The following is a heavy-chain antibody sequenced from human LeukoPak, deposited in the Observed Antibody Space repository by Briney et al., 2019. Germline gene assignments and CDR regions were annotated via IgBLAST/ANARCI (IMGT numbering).Heavy chain of an antibody. CDR3: ARHVTYSSTSSYFDY. CDR1: GYSFTSYW. CDR2: IYPGGSDT. Sequence: GESLKISCNASGYSFTSYWIAWVRQMPGKGLEYMGFIYPGGSDTRCSPSFEGQGTISADKSITTAYLQWSSLKASDTAIYYCARHVTYSSTSSYFDYWGQGTLVTVSS. D-gene: IGHD6-6*01. V-gene: IGHV5-51*01. J-gene: IGHJ4*02.